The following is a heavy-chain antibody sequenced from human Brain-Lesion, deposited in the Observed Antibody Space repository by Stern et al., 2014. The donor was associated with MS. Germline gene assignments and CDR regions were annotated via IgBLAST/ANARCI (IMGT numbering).Heavy chain of an antibody. CDR2: FDPEDGEK. CDR3: ATLSPGAGGNYFRHFDY. J-gene: IGHJ4*02. D-gene: IGHD1-26*01. V-gene: IGHV1-24*01. Sequence: QVQLVQSGAEVKKPGASVKVSCKVSGYTLTELSKHWVRQAPRKGLEWMGGFDPEDGEKIYAQKVKGRFTMTEDTSTDTAYMELSSLRSEDTAVYYCATLSPGAGGNYFRHFDYWGQGTLVTVSS. CDR1: GYTLTELS.